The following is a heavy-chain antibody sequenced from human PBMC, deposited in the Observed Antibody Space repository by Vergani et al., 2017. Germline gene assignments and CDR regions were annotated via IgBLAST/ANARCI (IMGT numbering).Heavy chain of an antibody. CDR2: INPNSGGT. D-gene: IGHD3-10*01. V-gene: IGHV1-2*02. CDR1: GYTFTGYY. Sequence: QVQLVQSWAEVKKPGASVKVSCKASGYTFTGYYMHWVRQAPGQGLEWMGWINPNSGGTNYAQKFQGRVTMTRDTSISTAYMELSRLRSDDTAVYYCARGYYGSGSPNSGDYWGQGTLVTVSS. CDR3: ARGYYGSGSPNSGDY. J-gene: IGHJ4*02.